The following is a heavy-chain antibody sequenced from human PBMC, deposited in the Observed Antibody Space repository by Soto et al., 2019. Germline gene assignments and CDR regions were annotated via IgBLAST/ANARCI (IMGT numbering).Heavy chain of an antibody. D-gene: IGHD3-22*01. J-gene: IGHJ4*02. V-gene: IGHV4-59*08. CDR2: IYYSGST. CDR1: GGSISSYY. Sequence: SETLYLTCTVSGGSISSYYWSWIRQPPGKGLEWIGDIYYSGSTNYNPSLKSRVTISVDTSKNQFSLKLSSVTAADTAVYYCARLGGYYQAFDNWGQGTLVTVSS. CDR3: ARLGGYYQAFDN.